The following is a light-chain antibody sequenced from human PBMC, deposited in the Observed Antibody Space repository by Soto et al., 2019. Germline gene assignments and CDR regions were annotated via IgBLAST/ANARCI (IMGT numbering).Light chain of an antibody. CDR1: SSDVGGYNY. CDR3: SSYTSSSTRV. Sequence: QSALTQPASVSGSPGQSITISCTGTSSDVGGYNYASWYQQHPGKAPKLMIYDVSNRPSGVSNRFSGSKSGNTASLTISGLQAEDEADYYCSSYTSSSTRVFXTGTKVTVL. J-gene: IGLJ1*01. CDR2: DVS. V-gene: IGLV2-14*01.